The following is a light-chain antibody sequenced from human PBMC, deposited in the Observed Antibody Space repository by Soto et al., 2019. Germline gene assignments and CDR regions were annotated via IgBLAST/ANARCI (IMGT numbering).Light chain of an antibody. CDR3: SSYTTTNTRQIV. CDR1: SSDVGGYNY. V-gene: IGLV2-14*03. CDR2: DVS. J-gene: IGLJ1*01. Sequence: QSALTQPASVSGSPGQSITISCTGTSSDVGGYNYVSWYQHHPGKAPKLMIFDVSNRPPGVSNRFSGSKSVNTASLTISGLQPEDEANYSCSSYTTTNTRQIVFGTGTKVTVL.